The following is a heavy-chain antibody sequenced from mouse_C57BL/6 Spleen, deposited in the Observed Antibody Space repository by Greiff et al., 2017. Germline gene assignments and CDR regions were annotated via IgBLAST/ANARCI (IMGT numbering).Heavy chain of an antibody. D-gene: IGHD1-1*01. CDR1: GYTFTDYE. Sequence: QVQLQQSGAELVRPGASVTLSCKASGYTFTDYEMHWVKQTPVHGLEWIGAIDPETGGTAYNQKFKGKAILTADKSSSTAYMELRSLTSEDSAVYYCTRGGLVLRSYCDYWGQGTTLTVSS. J-gene: IGHJ2*01. V-gene: IGHV1-15*01. CDR3: TRGGLVLRSYCDY. CDR2: IDPETGGT.